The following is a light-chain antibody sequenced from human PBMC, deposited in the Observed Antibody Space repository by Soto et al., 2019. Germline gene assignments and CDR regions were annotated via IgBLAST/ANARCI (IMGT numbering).Light chain of an antibody. J-gene: IGKJ2*01. CDR3: QQYDYWPPYT. CDR2: GAS. V-gene: IGKV3-15*01. Sequence: EIVMTQSPAILSVSPGERTIVSCRASQSIRDNLAWYQQTPGRAPRLLIYGASIRATGVPARFTGSGAGTEFTLTISSLQSEDFAVYYCQQYDYWPPYTFGQGTRVEIK. CDR1: QSIRDN.